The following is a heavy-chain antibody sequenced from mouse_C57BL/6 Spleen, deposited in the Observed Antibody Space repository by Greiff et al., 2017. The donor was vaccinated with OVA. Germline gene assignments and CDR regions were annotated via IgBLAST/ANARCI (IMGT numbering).Heavy chain of an antibody. V-gene: IGHV1-42*01. J-gene: IGHJ4*01. D-gene: IGHD2-4*01. Sequence: VQLKESGPELVKPGASVKISCKASGYSFTGYYMNWVKQSPEKSLEWIGEINPSTGGTTYNQKFKAKATLTVDKSSSTAYMQLKSLTSEDSAVYYCANLYYDYDGYAMDYWGQGTSVTVSS. CDR3: ANLYYDYDGYAMDY. CDR1: GYSFTGYY. CDR2: INPSTGGT.